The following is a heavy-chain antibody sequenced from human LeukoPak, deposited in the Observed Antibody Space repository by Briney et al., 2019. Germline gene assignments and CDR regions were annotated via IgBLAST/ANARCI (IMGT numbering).Heavy chain of an antibody. CDR1: GYTFTSYG. CDR3: ARDSTNCTNGVCYLGY. Sequence: ASVKVSCKASGYTFTSYGISWVRQAPGQGLEWMGWISAYNGSTNYAQKLQGRVTMTTDTSTSTAYMELRSLRSDDTAVYYCARDSTNCTNGVCYLGYWGQGTLVTVSS. D-gene: IGHD2-8*01. J-gene: IGHJ4*02. V-gene: IGHV1-18*01. CDR2: ISAYNGST.